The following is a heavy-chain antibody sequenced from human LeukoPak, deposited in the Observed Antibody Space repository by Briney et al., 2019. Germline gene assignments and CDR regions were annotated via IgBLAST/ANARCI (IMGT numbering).Heavy chain of an antibody. CDR3: ARSIWDFDY. J-gene: IGHJ4*02. CDR2: IKSDGSVT. Sequence: PGGSLRLSCAASGFTFSSYWMHWVRQAPGEGLVWVSRIKSDGSVTWYADPVKGRFTISRDNAKNMLYLQMNSLRAEDTAVYYCARSIWDFDYWGQGTLVTVSS. V-gene: IGHV3-74*01. D-gene: IGHD3-16*01. CDR1: GFTFSSYW.